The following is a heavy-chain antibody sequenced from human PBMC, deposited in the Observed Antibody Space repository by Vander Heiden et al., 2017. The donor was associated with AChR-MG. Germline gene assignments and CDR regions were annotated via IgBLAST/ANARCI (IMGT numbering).Heavy chain of an antibody. D-gene: IGHD3-10*01. CDR3: AKDRERWSWFGELDP. J-gene: IGHJ5*02. CDR1: GTSFTSYG. V-gene: IGHV3-30*18. CDR2: ISYDGSNK. Sequence: QVHLVESGGGVVQPGRSLRSSCAASGTSFTSYGMHWVRQAPGKGLEWVAVISYDGSNKYYADSVKGRFTISRDNSKNTLYLQMNSLRAEDTAVYYCAKDRERWSWFGELDPWGQGTLVTVSS.